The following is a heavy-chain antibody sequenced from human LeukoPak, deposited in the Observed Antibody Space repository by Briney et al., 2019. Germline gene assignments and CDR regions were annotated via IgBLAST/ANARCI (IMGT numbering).Heavy chain of an antibody. V-gene: IGHV3-21*01. D-gene: IGHD3-10*01. CDR3: ARIRGSGSYADH. CDR2: ISSSSSYI. Sequence: GGSLRLTCAASGFTFNNALMSWVRQAPGKGLEWVSSISSSSSYIYYADSVKGRFTISRDNAKNSLYLQMNSLRAEDTAVYYCARIRGSGSYADHWGQGTLVTVSS. CDR1: GFTFNNAL. J-gene: IGHJ5*02.